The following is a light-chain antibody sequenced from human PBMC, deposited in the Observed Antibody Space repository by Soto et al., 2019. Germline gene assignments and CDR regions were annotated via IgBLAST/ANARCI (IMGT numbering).Light chain of an antibody. CDR3: QQYGSSPLYT. V-gene: IGKV3-20*01. CDR2: GAS. Sequence: EIGLTQSPGTLSLSPGERATLSCRASQSVSSSYLAWYQQKPGQAPRLLIYGASSRATGIPDRCSGSGSGTYFTLTISRLEPEDFAVYYCQQYGSSPLYTFGQGTKLEIK. CDR1: QSVSSSY. J-gene: IGKJ2*01.